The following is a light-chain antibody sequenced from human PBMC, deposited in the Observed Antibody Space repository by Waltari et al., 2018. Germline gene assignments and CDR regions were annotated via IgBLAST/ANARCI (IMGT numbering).Light chain of an antibody. Sequence: QSALTQPPSASGSPGQSVTISCTGTSTDIGVYNYVSWYQQPPGNAPNLLIYEVSGRPSGVPDRFSGSKSGITASLTVFGLQTEDEADYYCASFAGSNTLFGGGTKLTVL. CDR2: EVS. J-gene: IGLJ2*01. CDR3: ASFAGSNTL. V-gene: IGLV2-8*01. CDR1: STDIGVYNY.